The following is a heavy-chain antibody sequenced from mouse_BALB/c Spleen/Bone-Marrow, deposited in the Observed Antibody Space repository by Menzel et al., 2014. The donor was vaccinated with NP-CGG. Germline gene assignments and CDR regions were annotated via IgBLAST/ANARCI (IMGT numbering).Heavy chain of an antibody. CDR1: GYAFTDYL. Sequence: VQLQQSGAELVRPGTSVKVSCKASGYAFTDYLMEWSKQRPGQGLEWIGVINPGSGSTNYNEKFKDKATLTADKSSSTAYMQLSSLTSDDSAVYFCARYDGYFDYWGQGTILTVSS. J-gene: IGHJ2*01. CDR3: ARYDGYFDY. D-gene: IGHD2-3*01. CDR2: INPGSGST. V-gene: IGHV1-54*01.